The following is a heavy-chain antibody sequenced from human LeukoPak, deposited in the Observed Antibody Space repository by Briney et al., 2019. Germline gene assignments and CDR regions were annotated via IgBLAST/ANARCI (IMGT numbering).Heavy chain of an antibody. CDR1: GGTFSSYT. V-gene: IGHV1-69*02. CDR2: IIPILGIA. CDR3: ATPYADKRYSNYAGLDY. J-gene: IGHJ4*02. D-gene: IGHD4-11*01. Sequence: SVKVSCKASGGTFSSYTISWVRQAPGQGLGWMGRIIPILGIANYAQEFQGRVTITADKSTSTAYMELSSLRSEDTAVYYCATPYADKRYSNYAGLDYWGQGTLVTVSP.